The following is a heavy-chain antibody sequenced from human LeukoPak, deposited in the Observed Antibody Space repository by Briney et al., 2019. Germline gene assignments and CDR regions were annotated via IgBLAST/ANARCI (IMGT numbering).Heavy chain of an antibody. V-gene: IGHV4-39*01. D-gene: IGHD5-24*01. CDR1: GGSISSSSYY. CDR3: AIGMANFDY. CDR2: IYYSGRT. J-gene: IGHJ4*02. Sequence: SETLSLTCTVSGGSISSSSYYWGWIRQPPGKGLEWIGSIYYSGRTYYNPSLKSRVTISVDTSKNQFSLKLSSVTAADTAVYYCAIGMANFDYWGQGTLVTVSS.